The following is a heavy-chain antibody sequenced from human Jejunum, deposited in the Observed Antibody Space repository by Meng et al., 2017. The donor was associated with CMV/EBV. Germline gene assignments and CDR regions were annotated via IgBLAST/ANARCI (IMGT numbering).Heavy chain of an antibody. V-gene: IGHV3-43*01. J-gene: IGHJ6*02. D-gene: IGHD6-6*01. Sequence: FDDYTIHWVRQAPWKGLEWVCLISWDGDTIYYTDSVKGRFTISRDNSKNSLYLQMNSLRTEDTALYYCAKDRVAARPGYYYYGLDVWGQGTTVTVSS. CDR2: ISWDGDTI. CDR3: AKDRVAARPGYYYYGLDV. CDR1: FDDYT.